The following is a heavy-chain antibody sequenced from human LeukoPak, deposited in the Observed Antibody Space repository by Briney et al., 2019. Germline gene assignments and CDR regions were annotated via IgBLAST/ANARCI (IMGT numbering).Heavy chain of an antibody. Sequence: GGSLRLSCAASGFTFSSYAMSWVRQAPGKGLEWVSAISGSGGGTYYADSVKGRFTISRDNSKNSLYLQMNSLRAEDTAVYYCARDLYCGGDCYPSFDYWGQGTLVTVSS. J-gene: IGHJ4*02. CDR3: ARDLYCGGDCYPSFDY. CDR1: GFTFSSYA. V-gene: IGHV3-23*01. D-gene: IGHD2-21*02. CDR2: ISGSGGGT.